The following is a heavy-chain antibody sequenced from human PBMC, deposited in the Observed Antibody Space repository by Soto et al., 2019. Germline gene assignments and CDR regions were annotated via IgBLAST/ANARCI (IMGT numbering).Heavy chain of an antibody. CDR1: GGTFSSYA. CDR3: ASGALERFLEWLLLEINYYDGMDV. CDR2: IIPIFGTA. Sequence: QVQLVQSGAEVKKPGSSVKVSCKASGGTFSSYAISWVRQAPGQGLEWMGGIIPIFGTAKYAQKFQGRVTITADKSTSTVYMALSSLRSEATAVYYCASGALERFLEWLLLEINYYDGMDVWGQGTTVTVSS. J-gene: IGHJ6*02. D-gene: IGHD3-3*01. V-gene: IGHV1-69*06.